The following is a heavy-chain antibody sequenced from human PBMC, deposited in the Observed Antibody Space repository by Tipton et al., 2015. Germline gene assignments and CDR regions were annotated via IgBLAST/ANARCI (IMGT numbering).Heavy chain of an antibody. CDR1: GFTFTSYW. CDR2: INNDGSGT. V-gene: IGHV3-74*01. CDR3: ARAVISADSY. Sequence: SLRLSCAASGFTFTSYWMHWVRQAPGKGLVWVSRINNDGSGTSYADSVKGRFTISRDNAKNTVYLQMNSLRAEDTAVYYCARAVISADSYWGQGTLVTVSS. J-gene: IGHJ4*02. D-gene: IGHD6-13*01.